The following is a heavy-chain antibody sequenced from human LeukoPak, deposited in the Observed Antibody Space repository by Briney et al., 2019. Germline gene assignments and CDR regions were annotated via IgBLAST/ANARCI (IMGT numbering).Heavy chain of an antibody. D-gene: IGHD6-6*01. CDR2: ISAGGGGT. J-gene: IGHJ4*02. CDR3: AKDSQKYSSSYYFDY. V-gene: IGHV3-23*01. Sequence: PGGSLRLSCAASGFTFSSYAMSWVRQAPGKGLEWVSTISAGGGGTYYADSVKGRFTISRDNSKNTLFLQLNSLRAEDTALYYCAKDSQKYSSSYYFDYWGQGTLVTVPS. CDR1: GFTFSSYA.